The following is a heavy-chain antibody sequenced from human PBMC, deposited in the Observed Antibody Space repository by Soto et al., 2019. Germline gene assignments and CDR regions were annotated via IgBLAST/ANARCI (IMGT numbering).Heavy chain of an antibody. D-gene: IGHD3-10*01. CDR3: VRDGGDFDY. CDR1: GFIFSSYG. J-gene: IGHJ4*02. Sequence: PGGSLRLSCAASGFIFSSYGIHWVRQAPGKGLEWVAIILYDGSKEYYADSVKGRFTISRDDSKNMVYLQMNSLGGEDTAVYYCVRDGGDFDYWGQGTLVTVSS. CDR2: ILYDGSKE. V-gene: IGHV3-33*05.